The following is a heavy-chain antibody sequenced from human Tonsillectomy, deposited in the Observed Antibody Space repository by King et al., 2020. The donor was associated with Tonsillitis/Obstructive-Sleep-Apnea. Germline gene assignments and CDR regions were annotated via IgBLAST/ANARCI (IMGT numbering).Heavy chain of an antibody. CDR2: ISYDGSNK. D-gene: IGHD3-22*01. Sequence: VQLVESGGSVVQAGRSLRLSCAGSGFTFSSYGMHWVRQAPGKGLEWVALISYDGSNKYYADSVKGRFTISRDNSKNTLYVQMNSLRAEDTAVYYCAKSGLNDYDSSGYYFGMNYFDYWGQGTLVTVSS. J-gene: IGHJ4*02. CDR1: GFTFSSYG. V-gene: IGHV3-30*18. CDR3: AKSGLNDYDSSGYYFGMNYFDY.